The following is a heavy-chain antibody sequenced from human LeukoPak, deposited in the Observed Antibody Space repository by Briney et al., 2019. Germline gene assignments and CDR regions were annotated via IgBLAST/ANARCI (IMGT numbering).Heavy chain of an antibody. Sequence: PGGSLRLSCAASGFTFSSYSMNWVRQAPGKGLEWVSSISSSSSYLYYADSVKGRFTISRDNAKNSLYLQMNSLRAEDTAVYYCARDCGEYYFDYWGQGTLVTVSS. CDR3: ARDCGEYYFDY. J-gene: IGHJ4*02. CDR1: GFTFSSYS. CDR2: ISSSSSYL. V-gene: IGHV3-21*01. D-gene: IGHD2/OR15-2a*01.